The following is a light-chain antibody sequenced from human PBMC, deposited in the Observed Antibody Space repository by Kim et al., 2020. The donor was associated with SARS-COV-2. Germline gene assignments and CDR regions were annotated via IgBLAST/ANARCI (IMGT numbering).Light chain of an antibody. J-gene: IGLJ3*02. CDR3: SSFTTIGTWV. CDR1: SRDVGSYIH. V-gene: IGLV2-14*02. CDR2: DVN. Sequence: GQSRPISSPEASRDVGSYIHVSWYQQHPGKAPKLIIYDVNKRPAGASDRFSGSKSANTASLTISGLQAEDEAEYYCSSFTTIGTWVFGGGTQLTVL.